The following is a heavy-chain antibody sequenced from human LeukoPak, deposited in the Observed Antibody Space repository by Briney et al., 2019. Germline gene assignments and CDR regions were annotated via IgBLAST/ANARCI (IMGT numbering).Heavy chain of an antibody. D-gene: IGHD4-17*01. CDR3: ARPDYGDHRFDS. J-gene: IGHJ4*02. V-gene: IGHV3-74*01. CDR2: INSDGSSI. CDR1: GFSFSGYS. Sequence: GGSLRLSCAASGFSFSGYSMNWARQAPGKGLVWVSRINSDGSSIRYADSVKGRFTISRDNAKNTLYLQMNSLRAEDTAVYYCARPDYGDHRFDSWGQGTLVTVSS.